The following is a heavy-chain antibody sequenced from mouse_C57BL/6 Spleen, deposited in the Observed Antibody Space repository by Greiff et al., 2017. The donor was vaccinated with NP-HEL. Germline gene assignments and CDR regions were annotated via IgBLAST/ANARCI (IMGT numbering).Heavy chain of an antibody. J-gene: IGHJ1*03. CDR1: GFTFSDYG. CDR3: ARDYYDYDGNWYFDV. Sequence: EVKLMESGGGLVKPGGSLKLSCAASGFTFSDYGMHWVRQAPEKGLEWVAYISSGSSTIYYADTVKGRFTISRDNAKNTLFLQMTSLRSADTAMYYCARDYYDYDGNWYFDVWGTGTTVTVSS. CDR2: ISSGSSTI. D-gene: IGHD2-4*01. V-gene: IGHV5-17*01.